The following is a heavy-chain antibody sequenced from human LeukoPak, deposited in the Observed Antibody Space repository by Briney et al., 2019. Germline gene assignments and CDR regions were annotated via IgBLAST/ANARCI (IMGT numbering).Heavy chain of an antibody. V-gene: IGHV3-23*01. J-gene: IGHJ4*02. CDR1: GFAFSSYA. CDR2: ISGSGGNT. CDR3: TKVRPAGNDY. D-gene: IGHD6-13*01. Sequence: GGSLRLSCAASGFAFSSYAMSWVRQAPGKGLEWVSAISGSGGNTYYADSVKGRFTISRENSKNTLYLQMNSLRAKDTAVYYCTKVRPAGNDYWGQGTLVTVSS.